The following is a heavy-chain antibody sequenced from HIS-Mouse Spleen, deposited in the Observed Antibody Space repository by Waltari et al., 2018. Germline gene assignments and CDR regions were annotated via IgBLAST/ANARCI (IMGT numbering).Heavy chain of an antibody. Sequence: QLQLQESGPGLVKPSETLSLTCTVSGGSISSRSYYWRWIRQPPGKGLEWIGRIYYSGSTYYNPSLKSRVTISVDTSKNQFSLKLSSVTAADTAVYYCAREIPYSSSWYDWYFDLWGRGTLVTVSS. V-gene: IGHV4-39*07. CDR3: AREIPYSSSWYDWYFDL. CDR1: GGSISSRSYY. CDR2: IYYSGST. J-gene: IGHJ2*01. D-gene: IGHD6-13*01.